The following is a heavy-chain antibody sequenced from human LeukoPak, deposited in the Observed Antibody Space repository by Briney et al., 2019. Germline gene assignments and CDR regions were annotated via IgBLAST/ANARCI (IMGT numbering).Heavy chain of an antibody. D-gene: IGHD4-11*01. J-gene: IGHJ4*02. CDR2: IYYSGST. V-gene: IGHV4-39*07. CDR3: ARVPSYSMGDYFDY. CDR1: GGSISSSSYY. Sequence: SETLSLTCTVSGGSISSSSYYWGWIRQPPGKGLGWIGSIYYSGSTYYNPSLKSRVTISVDTSKNQFSLKLSSVTAADTAVYYCARVPSYSMGDYFDYWGQGTLVTVSS.